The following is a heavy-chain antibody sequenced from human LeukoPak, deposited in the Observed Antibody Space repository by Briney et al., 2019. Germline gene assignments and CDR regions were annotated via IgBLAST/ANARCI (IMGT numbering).Heavy chain of an antibody. Sequence: SEILSLTCTVSGGSISSYYWSWIRQPPGKGLEWIGYIYYSGNTNYNPSLKSRVTISVDTSKNQFSLKLNSVTAADTAVYYCARGRYCSGGSCYLVYWGQGTLVTVSS. V-gene: IGHV4-59*01. J-gene: IGHJ4*02. CDR2: IYYSGNT. CDR1: GGSISSYY. D-gene: IGHD2-15*01. CDR3: ARGRYCSGGSCYLVY.